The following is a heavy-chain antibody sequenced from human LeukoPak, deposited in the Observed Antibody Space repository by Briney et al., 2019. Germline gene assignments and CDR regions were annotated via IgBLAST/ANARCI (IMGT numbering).Heavy chain of an antibody. CDR3: ARHGLRSKAIDY. CDR1: GGSITNGHYY. J-gene: IGHJ4*02. V-gene: IGHV4-31*03. CDR2: VFYSGST. Sequence: SQTLSLTCTVSGGSITNGHYYWNWLRQHPGKGLEWIGYVFYSGSTYYNPSLKSRITISLDTSKNQFSLNLSSVTAADTAVYYCARHGLRSKAIDYWGQGTLVTVSS. D-gene: IGHD5/OR15-5a*01.